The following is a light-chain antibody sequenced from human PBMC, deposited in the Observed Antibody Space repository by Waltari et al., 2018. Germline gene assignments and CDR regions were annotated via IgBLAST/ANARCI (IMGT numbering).Light chain of an antibody. J-gene: IGKJ2*03. V-gene: IGKV1-5*03. Sequence: DIQMTQSPSTLSASVGDTVTITCRASQSISHWLAWYKQKPGKAPKLLIYKTSILERGVPSRFSGVGSEPEFALTISSLQPDDFATYHCQQYHTFYSFGQGTKLEIK. CDR2: KTS. CDR3: QQYHTFYS. CDR1: QSISHW.